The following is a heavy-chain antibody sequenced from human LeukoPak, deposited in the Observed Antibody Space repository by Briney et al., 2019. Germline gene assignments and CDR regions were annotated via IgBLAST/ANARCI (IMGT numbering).Heavy chain of an antibody. V-gene: IGHV4-61*02. Sequence: TLSLTCTVSGDSINSDNYYWGWIRQPPGKGLEWIGRIYTSGSTNYNPSLKSRVTISVDTSKNQFSLKLSSVTAADTAVYYCARVGGWFDPWGQGTLVTVSS. D-gene: IGHD3-16*01. CDR3: ARVGGWFDP. J-gene: IGHJ5*02. CDR2: IYTSGST. CDR1: GDSINSDNYY.